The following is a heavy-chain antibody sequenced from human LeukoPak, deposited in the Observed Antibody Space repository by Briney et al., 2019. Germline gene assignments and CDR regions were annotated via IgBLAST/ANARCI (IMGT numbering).Heavy chain of an antibody. D-gene: IGHD6-13*01. CDR3: VVSSLASGLVDY. V-gene: IGHV4-30-4*08. Sequence: PSETLSLTCTVSGGSISSGDYYWSWIRQPPGKGLEWIGYIYYSGSTYYNPSLKSRVTISVDTSKNQFSLKLNSVTAADTAVYYCVVSSLASGLVDYWGQGTLVTVSS. CDR2: IYYSGST. J-gene: IGHJ4*02. CDR1: GGSISSGDYY.